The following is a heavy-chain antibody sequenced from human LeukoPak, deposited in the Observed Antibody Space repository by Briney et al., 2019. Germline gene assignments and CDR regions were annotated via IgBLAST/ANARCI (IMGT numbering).Heavy chain of an antibody. D-gene: IGHD3-10*01. CDR3: ARRVGSYGWFDP. CDR2: IYYSVST. V-gene: IGHV4-39*01. Sequence: SETLSLTCTVSGGSISSSSYYSGWIRQPPGKGLEWIGSIYYSVSTYYNPSLKSRVTISVDTSKNQFSLKLSSVTAADTAVYYCARRVGSYGWFDPWGQGTLVTVSS. J-gene: IGHJ5*02. CDR1: GGSISSSSYY.